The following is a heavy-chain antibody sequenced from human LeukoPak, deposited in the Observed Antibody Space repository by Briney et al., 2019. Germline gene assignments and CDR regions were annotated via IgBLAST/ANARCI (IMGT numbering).Heavy chain of an antibody. D-gene: IGHD4-11*01. J-gene: IGHJ6*02. Sequence: KPAETLSLTCTVSGGSMSSYYWSWIRQPPGKGLEWIGYIYYSGSTNYNPSLKSRVTISVDTSKNQFSLKLSSVTAADTAVYYCARGYSNYYYGMDVWGQGTTVTVSS. V-gene: IGHV4-59*01. CDR1: GGSMSSYY. CDR2: IYYSGST. CDR3: ARGYSNYYYGMDV.